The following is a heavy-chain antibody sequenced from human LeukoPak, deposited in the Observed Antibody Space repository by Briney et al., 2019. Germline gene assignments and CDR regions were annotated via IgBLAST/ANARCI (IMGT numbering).Heavy chain of an antibody. CDR1: GFTFSNYW. V-gene: IGHV3-7*05. Sequence: GGSLRLSCTASGFTFSNYWMSWVRQTPEKELEWVANIKQDGSETVYVDSVKGRFTISRDDAQSSLYLQMNSLRAEGTAVYYCARDPYSSSWSYGMDVWGQGTTVTVSS. CDR3: ARDPYSSSWSYGMDV. CDR2: IKQDGSET. D-gene: IGHD6-13*01. J-gene: IGHJ6*02.